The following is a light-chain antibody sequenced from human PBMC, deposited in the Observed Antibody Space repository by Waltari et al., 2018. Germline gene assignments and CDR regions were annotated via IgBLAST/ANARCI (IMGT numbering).Light chain of an antibody. CDR2: KGI. V-gene: IGLV8-61*01. CDR1: SGSVSSTSY. CDR3: SMYMGSGVWV. Sequence: QTVVTQEPSLSVSPGGTVTPTCALSSGSVSSTSYPTCYQHTQGQPPRTLVYKGISRSSGVPDRFSGSILGNTAALTITGAQADDESDYYCSMYMGSGVWVFGGGTKLTVL. J-gene: IGLJ3*02.